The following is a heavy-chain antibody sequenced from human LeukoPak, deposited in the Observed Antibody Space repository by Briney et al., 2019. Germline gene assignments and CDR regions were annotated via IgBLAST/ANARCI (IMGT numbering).Heavy chain of an antibody. CDR2: INHSGST. V-gene: IGHV4-34*01. J-gene: IGHJ3*02. CDR3: ARDEYSSLSGAFDI. Sequence: SETLSLTCAVYGGSFSGYYWSWIRQPPGKGLEWIGEINHSGSTNYNPSLKSRVTISVDTSKNQFSLKLSSVTAADTAVYYCARDEYSSLSGAFDIWGQGTMVTVSS. CDR1: GGSFSGYY. D-gene: IGHD6-6*01.